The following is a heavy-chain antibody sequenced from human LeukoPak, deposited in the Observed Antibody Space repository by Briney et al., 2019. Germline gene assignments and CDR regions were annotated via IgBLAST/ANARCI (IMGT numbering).Heavy chain of an antibody. D-gene: IGHD3-22*01. Sequence: ASVKVSCKASGGTFSSYAISWVRQAPGQGLEWMGRIIPIFGIANYAQKFQGRVTITADKSTSTAYMELSSLRSEDTAVYYCAIKYYYDSSGYFDYWGQGILVTVSS. V-gene: IGHV1-69*04. CDR2: IIPIFGIA. CDR3: AIKYYYDSSGYFDY. CDR1: GGTFSSYA. J-gene: IGHJ4*02.